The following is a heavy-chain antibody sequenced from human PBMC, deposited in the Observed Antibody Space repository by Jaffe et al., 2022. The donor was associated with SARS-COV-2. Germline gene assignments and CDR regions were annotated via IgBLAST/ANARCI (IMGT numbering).Heavy chain of an antibody. CDR1: GGSISSYY. CDR2: IYTSGST. J-gene: IGHJ3*02. V-gene: IGHV4-4*07. D-gene: IGHD2-15*01. CDR3: ARDPTEVGCSGGSCGDAFDI. Sequence: QVQLQESGPGLVKPSETLSLTCTVSGGSISSYYWSWIRQPAGKGLEWIGRIYTSGSTNYNPSLKSRVTMSVDTSKNQFSLKLSSVTAADTAVYYCARDPTEVGCSGGSCGDAFDIWGQGTMVTVSS.